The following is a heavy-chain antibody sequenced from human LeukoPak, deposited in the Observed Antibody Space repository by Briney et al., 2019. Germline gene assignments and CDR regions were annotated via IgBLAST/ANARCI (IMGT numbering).Heavy chain of an antibody. CDR1: GLTLSSYS. Sequence: PGGSLTLSCAASGLTLSSYSMNWVRQAPGKGLEWVSSISSSSSYIYYADSVKSRFTISRDNAKNSLYLQMNSLRADDTAVYYCARGAAAHDAFDSWGQGTIVTVSS. CDR2: ISSSSSYI. D-gene: IGHD6-13*01. CDR3: ARGAAAHDAFDS. V-gene: IGHV3-21*01. J-gene: IGHJ3*02.